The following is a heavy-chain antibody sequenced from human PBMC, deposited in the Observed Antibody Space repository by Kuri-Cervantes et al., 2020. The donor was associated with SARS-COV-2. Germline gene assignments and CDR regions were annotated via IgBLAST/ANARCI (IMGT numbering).Heavy chain of an antibody. CDR3: ASQEGSGWYPASYQH. CDR1: GGTFSSYA. V-gene: IGHV1-69*13. CDR2: IIPIFGTA. J-gene: IGHJ1*01. Sequence: SVKVSCRASGGTFSSYAISWVRQAPGQGLEWMGRIIPIFGTANYAQKFQGRVTITADESTSTAYMELSSLRSEDTAVYYCASQEGSGWYPASYQHWGQGTLVTVSS. D-gene: IGHD6-19*01.